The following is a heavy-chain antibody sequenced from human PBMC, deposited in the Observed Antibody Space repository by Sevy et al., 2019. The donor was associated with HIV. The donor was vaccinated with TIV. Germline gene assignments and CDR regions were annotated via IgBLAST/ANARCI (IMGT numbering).Heavy chain of an antibody. J-gene: IGHJ6*02. CDR2: IKEDGSEK. Sequence: GGSLRLSCAASGFAFNSYWMSWVRQAPGMGLQWVGTIKEDGSEKYYVDSMKGRFTISRDNAKNSLYLQMNSLRAEDTALYYCARDWRGYIGSGSDYYYYGMDVWGQGTTVTV. CDR1: GFAFNSYW. CDR3: ARDWRGYIGSGSDYYYYGMDV. V-gene: IGHV3-7*03. D-gene: IGHD3-10*01.